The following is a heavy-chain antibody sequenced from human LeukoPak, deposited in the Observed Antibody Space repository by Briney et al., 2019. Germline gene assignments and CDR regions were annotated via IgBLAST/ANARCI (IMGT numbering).Heavy chain of an antibody. J-gene: IGHJ1*01. CDR3: ARDDKQLAQWSQH. V-gene: IGHV1-69*01. CDR1: GGTFSSYA. D-gene: IGHD6-6*01. Sequence: SVKVSCKASGGTFSSYAISWVRQAPGQGLEWMGGIIPIFGTANYAQKFQGRVTITADESTSTAYMELRSLRSDDTAVYYCARDDKQLAQWSQHWGQGTLVTVSS. CDR2: IIPIFGTA.